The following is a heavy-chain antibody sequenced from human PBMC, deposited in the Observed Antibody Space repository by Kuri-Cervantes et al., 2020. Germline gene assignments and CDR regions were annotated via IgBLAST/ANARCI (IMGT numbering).Heavy chain of an antibody. CDR2: IYSGGST. CDR1: GFTFSSYA. D-gene: IGHD3-3*01. Sequence: GESLKISCAASGFTFSSYAMHWVRQAPGKGLEWVSVIYSGGSTYYADSVKGRFTISRDNSKNTLYLQMNSLRAEDTAVYYCAKGASLDFWGQGTLVTVSS. J-gene: IGHJ4*02. V-gene: IGHV3-53*01. CDR3: AKGASLDF.